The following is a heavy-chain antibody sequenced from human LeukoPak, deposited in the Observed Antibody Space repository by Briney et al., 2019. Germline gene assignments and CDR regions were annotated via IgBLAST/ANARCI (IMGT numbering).Heavy chain of an antibody. CDR3: ARLGGYSYGASFDY. D-gene: IGHD5-18*01. CDR2: IYYSGST. J-gene: IGHJ4*02. V-gene: IGHV4-39*01. CDR1: GGSISSSSYY. Sequence: SETLSLTCTVSGGSISSSSYYWGWIRQPPGKGLEWIGSIYYSGSTHYNPSLKSRVTISVDTSKNQFSLKLSSVTAADTAVYYCARLGGYSYGASFDYWGQGTLVTVSS.